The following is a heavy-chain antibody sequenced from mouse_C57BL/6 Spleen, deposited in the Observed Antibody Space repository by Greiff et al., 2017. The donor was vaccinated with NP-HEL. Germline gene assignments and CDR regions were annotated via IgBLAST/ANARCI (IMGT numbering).Heavy chain of an antibody. CDR3: ARRGNYYGSPAWFAY. Sequence: QVQLQQPGAELVRPGSSVKLSCKASGYTFTSYWMHWVKQRPIQGLEWIGNIDPSDSETHYNQKFKDKATLTVDKSSSTAYMQLSSLTSEDSAVYYCARRGNYYGSPAWFAYWGQGTLVTVSA. CDR2: IDPSDSET. CDR1: GYTFTSYW. V-gene: IGHV1-52*01. D-gene: IGHD1-1*01. J-gene: IGHJ3*01.